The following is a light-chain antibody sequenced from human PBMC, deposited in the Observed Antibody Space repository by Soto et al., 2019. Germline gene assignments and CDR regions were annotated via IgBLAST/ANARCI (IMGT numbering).Light chain of an antibody. CDR2: KAS. J-gene: IGKJ4*01. CDR3: QQYKSYPRT. CDR1: QSISSW. V-gene: IGKV1-5*03. Sequence: DIQMTQSPSTLSASVGDRVTITCRASQSISSWLAWYQQKPGKAPNLLIYKASTLESGVPSRFSGSGSWTEFTLTISSVQPDDFATYCCQQYKSYPRTFGGGTKVDIK.